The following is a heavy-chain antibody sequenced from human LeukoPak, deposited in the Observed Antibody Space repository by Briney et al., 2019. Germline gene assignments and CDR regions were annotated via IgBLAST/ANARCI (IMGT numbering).Heavy chain of an antibody. J-gene: IGHJ4*02. Sequence: PGGSLRLSCAASGFTSSSYWMHWVRQAPGKGLVWVSRINSDGSSTDYVDSVKGRFTISRDNAKNTLYVQMNSLRAEDTAVYYCARTMGFTRGIDYWGQGTLVTVPS. CDR2: INSDGSST. CDR1: GFTSSSYW. D-gene: IGHD2-2*01. V-gene: IGHV3-74*01. CDR3: ARTMGFTRGIDY.